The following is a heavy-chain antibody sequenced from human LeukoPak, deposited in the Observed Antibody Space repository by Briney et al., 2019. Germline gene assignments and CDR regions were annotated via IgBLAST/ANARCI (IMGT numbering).Heavy chain of an antibody. Sequence: PSETLSLTCTVSGGSITIYYWSWIRQPAGKGLEWIGRIYTSGSTNYNPSLKSRVTMSVDTSKNQFSRTLNSVTAADTAVYYCAREDTMVRGVIIVFDYWGQGTLVTVSS. CDR2: IYTSGST. V-gene: IGHV4-4*07. CDR1: GGSITIYY. D-gene: IGHD3-10*01. J-gene: IGHJ4*02. CDR3: AREDTMVRGVIIVFDY.